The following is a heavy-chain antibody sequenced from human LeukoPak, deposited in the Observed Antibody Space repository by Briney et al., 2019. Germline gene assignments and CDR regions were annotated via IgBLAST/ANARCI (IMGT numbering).Heavy chain of an antibody. Sequence: PGGSLRLSCAASGFTFSSYAMSWVRQAPGKGLEWVAAISNSGGDTFYSDSGKGRFTIARDNSKNTLYLQMNSLGAEDTAVYYCAKDRYYYDSSGYPDYWGQGTPVTVSS. CDR3: AKDRYYYDSSGYPDY. D-gene: IGHD3-22*01. V-gene: IGHV3-23*01. CDR1: GFTFSSYA. CDR2: ISNSGGDT. J-gene: IGHJ4*02.